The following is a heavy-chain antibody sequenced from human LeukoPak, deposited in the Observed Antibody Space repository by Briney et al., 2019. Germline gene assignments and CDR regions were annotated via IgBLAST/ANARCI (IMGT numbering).Heavy chain of an antibody. CDR2: INHSGST. V-gene: IGHV4-34*01. CDR3: ARGILLWFGETQFDY. D-gene: IGHD3-10*01. J-gene: IGHJ4*02. CDR1: GGSFSGYY. Sequence: SQTLSLACAVYGGSFSGYYWSWIRQPPGKGLEWIGEINHSGSTIYNPSRKSRVTISVDTSKNQFSLKLSSVTAADTAVYYCARGILLWFGETQFDYWGQGTLVTVSS.